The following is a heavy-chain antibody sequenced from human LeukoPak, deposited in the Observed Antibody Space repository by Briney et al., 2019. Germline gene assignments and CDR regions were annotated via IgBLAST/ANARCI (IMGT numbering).Heavy chain of an antibody. CDR2: VGTAGET. Sequence: GGSLRLSCAASGFTFSSHDMHWVRQPAGKGLEWVSTVGTAGETYYPGSVKGRFTISRENAKNSLYLQMNGLRAGDTAVYYCARGPYCSAGSCYPRDYYYYYMDVWVKGTTVTVSS. J-gene: IGHJ6*03. D-gene: IGHD2-15*01. CDR1: GFTFSSHD. CDR3: ARGPYCSAGSCYPRDYYYYYMDV. V-gene: IGHV3-13*01.